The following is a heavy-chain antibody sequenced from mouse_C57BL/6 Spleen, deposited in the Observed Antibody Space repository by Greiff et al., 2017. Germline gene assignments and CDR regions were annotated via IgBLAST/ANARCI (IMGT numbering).Heavy chain of an antibody. CDR3: ARNDGYIWYFDV. Sequence: EVNLVESGGGLVKPGGSLKLSCAASGFTFSDYGLHWFRQAPEKGLEWVAYISSGSSTIYYADTVKGRFTISRDNAKNTLFLQMTSLRSEDTAMYYCARNDGYIWYFDVGGTGTTVTVSS. CDR1: GFTFSDYG. V-gene: IGHV5-17*01. D-gene: IGHD2-3*01. J-gene: IGHJ1*03. CDR2: ISSGSSTI.